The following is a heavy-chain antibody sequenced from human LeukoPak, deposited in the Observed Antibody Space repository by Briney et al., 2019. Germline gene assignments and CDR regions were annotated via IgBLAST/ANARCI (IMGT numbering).Heavy chain of an antibody. CDR1: GFNFGPFW. CDR2: INNDGSTK. V-gene: IGHV3-74*01. D-gene: IGHD3-10*01. CDR3: ARDRGYPDSFNI. J-gene: IGHJ3*02. Sequence: GGSLRLSCAASGFNFGPFWMQWVRHPPGKGVVWVSHINNDGSTKVYADSVKGRFTISRDNAKNTLYLQMNSLRADDTAVYYCARDRGYPDSFNIWGEGTMVTVSS.